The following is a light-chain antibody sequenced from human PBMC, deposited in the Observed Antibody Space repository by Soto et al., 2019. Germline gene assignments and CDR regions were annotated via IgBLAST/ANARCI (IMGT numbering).Light chain of an antibody. Sequence: QSVLTQPPSASGTPGQRVTISCSGSSSNIGSNYVYWYQQLPGTAPKLLIYSNNHRPSGVPDRFSGSKSGTSASLAISGLRSEDEADYYCAAWDDSLSGDVFGTGTKVTVL. J-gene: IGLJ1*01. CDR3: AAWDDSLSGDV. CDR1: SSNIGSNY. V-gene: IGLV1-47*02. CDR2: SNN.